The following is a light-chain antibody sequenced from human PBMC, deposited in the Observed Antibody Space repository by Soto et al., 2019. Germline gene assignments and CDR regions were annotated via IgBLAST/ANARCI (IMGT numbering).Light chain of an antibody. Sequence: EIVMTQSPATLSVSPGERATLSCRASQSVSSNLAWYQQKPGQTPKVLIYRASTRATGIPDRFSGSGSGTDFTLTISSLEPEDFAVYFCQQRTNWPPTFGQGTKVDIK. V-gene: IGKV3D-15*01. CDR2: RAS. J-gene: IGKJ1*01. CDR1: QSVSSN. CDR3: QQRTNWPPT.